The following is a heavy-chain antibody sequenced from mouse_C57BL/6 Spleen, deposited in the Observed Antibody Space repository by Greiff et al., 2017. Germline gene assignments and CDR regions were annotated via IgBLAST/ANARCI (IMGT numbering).Heavy chain of an antibody. D-gene: IGHD1-1*01. Sequence: VKLQESGAELVKPGASVKISCKASGYAFSSYWMNWVKQRPGKGLEWIGQIYPGDGDTNYNGKFKGKATLTADKSSSTAYMQLSRLTSEDSAVYVCASITTVVARYFDYWGQGTTLTVSS. CDR1: GYAFSSYW. V-gene: IGHV1-80*01. J-gene: IGHJ2*01. CDR3: ASITTVVARYFDY. CDR2: IYPGDGDT.